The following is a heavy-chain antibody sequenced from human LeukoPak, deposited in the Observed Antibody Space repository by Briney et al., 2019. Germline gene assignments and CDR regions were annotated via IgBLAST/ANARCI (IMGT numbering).Heavy chain of an antibody. Sequence: ASVKVSCKASGYTFTSYDINWVRQATGQGLEWMGWMNPNSGNTGYAQKFQGRVTMTRNTSISTAYMELSSLRSEDTAVYYCARADRRGFYGSGSYYFDYWGQGTLVTVYS. CDR2: MNPNSGNT. CDR1: GYTFTSYD. J-gene: IGHJ4*02. D-gene: IGHD3-10*01. CDR3: ARADRRGFYGSGSYYFDY. V-gene: IGHV1-8*01.